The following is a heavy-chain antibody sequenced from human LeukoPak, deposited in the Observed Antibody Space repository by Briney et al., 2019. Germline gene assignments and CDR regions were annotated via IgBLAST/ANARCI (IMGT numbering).Heavy chain of an antibody. Sequence: AGSLTLSCAASGCSFSSFAMSWVRQGPARGLERVSSVRGNDETFYPDSVTRRFTLSIDSSRNTVYIQLNNLRVEDTAIYSCAKSSWVSSTDVVRWGQGTLVTVSS. D-gene: IGHD2-15*01. CDR1: GCSFSSFA. CDR3: AKSSWVSSTDVVR. V-gene: IGHV3-23*01. J-gene: IGHJ4*02. CDR2: VRGNDET.